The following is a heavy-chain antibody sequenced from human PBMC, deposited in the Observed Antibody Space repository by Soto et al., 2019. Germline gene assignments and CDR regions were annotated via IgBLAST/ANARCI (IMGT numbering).Heavy chain of an antibody. J-gene: IGHJ5*02. CDR1: GYIFQASY. CDR3: AREYVGYDSRGWFDP. V-gene: IGHV1-2*02. D-gene: IGHD5-12*01. Sequence: GRVCSKAAGYIFQASYMHWLRQATRQGLEWMGWINPYSGGTNYAQKFQGRVTMTRDTPISTVYMELSRLRSDDTAVYYCAREYVGYDSRGWFDPWGQGTLVPVSS. CDR2: INPYSGGT.